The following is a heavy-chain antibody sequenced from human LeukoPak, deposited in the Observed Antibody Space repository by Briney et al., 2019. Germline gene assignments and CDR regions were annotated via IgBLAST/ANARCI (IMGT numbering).Heavy chain of an antibody. J-gene: IGHJ5*02. CDR2: INPSGGST. D-gene: IGHD2-15*01. Sequence: GASVEVSCKASGYTFTSYYMHWVRQAPGQGPEWMGIINPSGGSTSYAQKFQGRVTMTRDTSTSTVYMELSSLRSEDTAVYYCAREAVEYCSGGSCSNWFDPWGQGTLVTVSS. CDR1: GYTFTSYY. CDR3: AREAVEYCSGGSCSNWFDP. V-gene: IGHV1-46*01.